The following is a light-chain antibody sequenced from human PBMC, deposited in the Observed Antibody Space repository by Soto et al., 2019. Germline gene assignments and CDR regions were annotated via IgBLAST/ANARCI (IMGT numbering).Light chain of an antibody. CDR3: QQYNSYSRT. CDR2: DAS. V-gene: IGKV1-5*01. CDR1: QSISSW. Sequence: DIQMTQSPSTLSASVGDRVTITCRASQSISSWLAWYQQKPGKAPKLLIYDASSLESGVPSRFSGSGSGTEFTLTISSLQPDDFATYYCQQYNSYSRTFGPGTKVDIE. J-gene: IGKJ3*01.